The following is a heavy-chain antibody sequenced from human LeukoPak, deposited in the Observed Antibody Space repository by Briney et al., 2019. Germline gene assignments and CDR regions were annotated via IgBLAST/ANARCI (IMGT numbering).Heavy chain of an antibody. CDR1: GFTFTSSA. V-gene: IGHV1-58*02. CDR3: AAYYYDSSGQYYFDY. Sequence: SVKVSCKASGFTFTSSAMQWVRQARGQRLEWIGWIVVGSGNTNHAQKFQERVTITRDMSTSTAYMELSSLRSEDTAVYYCAAYYYDSSGQYYFDYWGQGTLVTVSS. J-gene: IGHJ4*02. CDR2: IVVGSGNT. D-gene: IGHD3-22*01.